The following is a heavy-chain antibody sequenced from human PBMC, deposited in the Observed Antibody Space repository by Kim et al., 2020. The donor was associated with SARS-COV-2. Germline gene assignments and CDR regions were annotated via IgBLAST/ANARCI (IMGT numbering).Heavy chain of an antibody. CDR3: ATVVFYYEAGYFNN. Sequence: GGSLRLSCAASGYTVTYSYMGWVRQAPGKGLEWVAFIYRGGNTIYADSVKGRLIISRDHSKNNLYLQMNSLRAEDKAVYYCATVVFYYEAGYFNNWGQGTLVIVSS. CDR2: IYRGGNT. D-gene: IGHD3-22*01. CDR1: GYTVTYSY. V-gene: IGHV3-66*01. J-gene: IGHJ1*01.